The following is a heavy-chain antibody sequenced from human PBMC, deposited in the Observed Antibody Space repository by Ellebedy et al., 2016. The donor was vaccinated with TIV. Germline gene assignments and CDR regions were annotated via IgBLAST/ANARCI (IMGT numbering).Heavy chain of an antibody. CDR3: ARWFGELLYVRWFDP. Sequence: SETLSLTCTVSGGSISRSSSYWGWIRQPPQQGLEWIGSIYYTGSTFYNPSLKSRITISVATSQSQYSLRLTSVTAADTAVYYCARWFGELLYVRWFDPWGQGTLVTVSS. CDR2: IYYTGST. J-gene: IGHJ5*02. V-gene: IGHV4-39*01. CDR1: GGSISRSSSY. D-gene: IGHD3-10*01.